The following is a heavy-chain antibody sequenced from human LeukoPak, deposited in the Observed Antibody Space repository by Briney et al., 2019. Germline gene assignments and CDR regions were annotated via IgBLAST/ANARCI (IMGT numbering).Heavy chain of an antibody. J-gene: IGHJ6*02. V-gene: IGHV3-7*03. CDR3: ARSGRYYGMDV. CDR1: GFTFSSYA. Sequence: GGSLRLSCAASGFTFSSYAMHWVRQAPGKGLEWVANIKQDGSEKYYVDSVKGRFTISRDNAKNSLYLQMNSLRAEDTAVYYCARSGRYYGMDVWGQGTTVTVSS. CDR2: IKQDGSEK. D-gene: IGHD3-10*01.